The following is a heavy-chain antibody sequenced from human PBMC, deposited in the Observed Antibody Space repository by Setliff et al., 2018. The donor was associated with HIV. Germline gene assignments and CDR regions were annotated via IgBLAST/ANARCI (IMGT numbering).Heavy chain of an antibody. V-gene: IGHV4-39*01. J-gene: IGHJ6*03. CDR3: ARYRRFADYIDV. CDR2: IFHSGNT. Sequence: PSETLSLTCTVSGDSMSSDNYFWVWVRQPPGKGLEWMGNIFHSGNTYYSPSLKSRVTMSLDTSMNQFSLKLTSVTAADTALYYCARYRRFADYIDVWSKGTTVTVSS. D-gene: IGHD1-26*01. CDR1: GDSMSSDNYF.